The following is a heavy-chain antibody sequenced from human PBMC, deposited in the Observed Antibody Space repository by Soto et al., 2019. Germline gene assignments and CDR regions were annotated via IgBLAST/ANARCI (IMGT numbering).Heavy chain of an antibody. V-gene: IGHV3-30-3*01. CDR2: ISYDGSNK. Sequence: HPGGSLRLSCAASGFTFSSYAMHWVRQAPGKGLEWVAVISYDGSNKYYADSVKGRFTISRDNSKNTLYLQMNSLRAEDTAVYYCARSIAAAGTVDYWGQGTLVTVSS. J-gene: IGHJ4*02. CDR1: GFTFSSYA. CDR3: ARSIAAAGTVDY. D-gene: IGHD6-13*01.